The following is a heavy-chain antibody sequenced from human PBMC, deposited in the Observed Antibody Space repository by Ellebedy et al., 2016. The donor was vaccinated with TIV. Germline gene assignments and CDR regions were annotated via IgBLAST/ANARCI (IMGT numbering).Heavy chain of an antibody. Sequence: ASVKVSCKTSGYTFTRYAIHWVRQAPGQRLEWMGWIKVGNGQTKYSEKFQGRVTITGDTPASTVYMEVSSLTSEDTAVYYCARGSAEGRAFDYWGQGTLVTVSS. CDR3: ARGSAEGRAFDY. CDR1: GYTFTRYA. CDR2: IKVGNGQT. V-gene: IGHV1-3*01. J-gene: IGHJ4*02. D-gene: IGHD3-10*01.